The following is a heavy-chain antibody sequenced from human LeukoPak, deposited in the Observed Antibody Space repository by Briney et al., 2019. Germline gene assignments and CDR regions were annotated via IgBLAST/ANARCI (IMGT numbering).Heavy chain of an antibody. J-gene: IGHJ4*02. D-gene: IGHD2-21*02. V-gene: IGHV4-4*09. CDR1: GGSISSYY. Sequence: PSETLSLTCTVSGGSISSYYWSWIRQPPGKGLEWIGYIYTSGSANYNPSLKSRVTISVDTSKNQFSLKLSSVTAADTAVYYCARHVFNTAYWGGDCGSALDYLGQGTLVTVSS. CDR3: ARHVFNTAYWGGDCGSALDY. CDR2: IYTSGSA.